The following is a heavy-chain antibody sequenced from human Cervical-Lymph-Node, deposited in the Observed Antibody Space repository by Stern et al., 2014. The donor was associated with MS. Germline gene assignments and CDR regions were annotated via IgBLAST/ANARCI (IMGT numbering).Heavy chain of an antibody. CDR3: AAGYCSSTSCYAFDY. D-gene: IGHD2-2*01. Sequence: QMQLVQSGPEVKKPGTSVKVSCKASGFTFTSSAVQWVRQARGQRLEWIGRIVVGSGNTNYAQKFQERVTITRDMSTSTAYMELSSLRSEDTAVYYCAAGYCSSTSCYAFDYWGQGTLVTVSS. CDR2: IVVGSGNT. CDR1: GFTFTSSA. J-gene: IGHJ4*02. V-gene: IGHV1-58*01.